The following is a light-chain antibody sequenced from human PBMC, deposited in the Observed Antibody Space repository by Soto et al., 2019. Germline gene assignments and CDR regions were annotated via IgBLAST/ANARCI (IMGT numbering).Light chain of an antibody. Sequence: QSALTQPASVSGSPGQSITISCTGTSSDVGGYKYVSWYQQHPGKAPKLMISEVSNRPSGVSNRFSGSKSGNTASLTISGLQAEDEADYYCSSYTTISTVIFGGGTKLTVL. CDR1: SSDVGGYKY. CDR2: EVS. J-gene: IGLJ2*01. V-gene: IGLV2-14*01. CDR3: SSYTTISTVI.